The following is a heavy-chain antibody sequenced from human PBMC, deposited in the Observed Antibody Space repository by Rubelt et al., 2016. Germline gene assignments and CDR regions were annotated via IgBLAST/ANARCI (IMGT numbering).Heavy chain of an antibody. V-gene: IGHV3-7*01. D-gene: IGHD6-19*01. Sequence: EVQLVESGGGWVKPGGSLRLSCAASQFTFSPSWMSWVRQAPGKGLEWVANIKQDGSEKHYVDSVKGRFTISRDNAKNSLYLQMNSLRAEDTAVYYCASRISSGWYGDDYWGQGTLVTVSS. CDR1: QFTFSPSW. CDR3: ASRISSGWYGDDY. J-gene: IGHJ4*02. CDR2: IKQDGSEK.